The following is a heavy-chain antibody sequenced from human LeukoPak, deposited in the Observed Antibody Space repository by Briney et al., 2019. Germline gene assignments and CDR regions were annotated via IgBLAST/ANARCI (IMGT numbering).Heavy chain of an antibody. D-gene: IGHD6-6*01. CDR2: INWNGDSR. CDR3: AKGGPFTTSSQKYFDP. V-gene: IGHV3-20*04. J-gene: IGHJ5*02. Sequence: GGSLRLSCTASGFKFDDYGMTWVRQAPGKGLEWVSDINWNGDSRGYAHSVRGRFTIYRDNSKNSLYLQMNSLRVEDTAFYYCAKGGPFTTSSQKYFDPWGQGSLVTVSS. CDR1: GFKFDDYG.